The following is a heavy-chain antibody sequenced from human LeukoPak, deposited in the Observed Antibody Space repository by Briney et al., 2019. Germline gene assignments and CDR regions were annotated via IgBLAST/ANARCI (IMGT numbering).Heavy chain of an antibody. Sequence: GASVKVSCKASGYTFTGYYMHWVRQAPGQGLEWMGWINPNSGGTNYAQKFQGRVTMTRDTSISTAYMELSRLRSDDTAVYYCARGDSLWFGELLSHFYYWGQGTLVTVSS. V-gene: IGHV1-2*02. J-gene: IGHJ4*02. CDR3: ARGDSLWFGELLSHFYY. CDR1: GYTFTGYY. D-gene: IGHD3-10*01. CDR2: INPNSGGT.